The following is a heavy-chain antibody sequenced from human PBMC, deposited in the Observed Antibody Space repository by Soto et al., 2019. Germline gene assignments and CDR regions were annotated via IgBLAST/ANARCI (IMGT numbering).Heavy chain of an antibody. CDR1: GYTFTSYA. CDR3: RAAGKGSTATYYFDY. V-gene: IGHV1-3*01. D-gene: IGHD2-2*01. CDR2: INAGNGNT. J-gene: IGHJ4*02. Sequence: ASVKVSCKASGYTFTSYAMHWVRQAPGQRLEWMGWINAGNGNTKYSQKFQGRVTITRDTSASTAYMELSSLRSEDTAVYYCRAAGKGSTATYYFDYWGQGTLVTVSS.